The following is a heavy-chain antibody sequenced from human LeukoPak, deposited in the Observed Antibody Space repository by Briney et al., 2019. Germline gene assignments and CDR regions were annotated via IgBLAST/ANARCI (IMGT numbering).Heavy chain of an antibody. CDR3: ASAPSSNDYGDYPDY. V-gene: IGHV1-69*13. Sequence: SVKVSCKASGYTFTSYDINWVRQAPGQGLEWMGGIIPIFGTANYAQKFQGRVTITADESTSTAYMELSSLRSEDTAVYYCASAPSSNDYGDYPDYWGQGTLVTVSS. CDR2: IIPIFGTA. J-gene: IGHJ4*02. D-gene: IGHD4-17*01. CDR1: GYTFTSYD.